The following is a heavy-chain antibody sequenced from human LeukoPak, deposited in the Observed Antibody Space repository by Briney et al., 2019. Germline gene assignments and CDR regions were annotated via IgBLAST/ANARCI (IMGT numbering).Heavy chain of an antibody. CDR3: ATGEAGATVDC. V-gene: IGHV1-24*01. D-gene: IGHD1-26*01. J-gene: IGHJ4*02. Sequence: ASVKVSCKVSGYTLTELSMHWVRQAPGKGLEWMGGFDPEDGETFYAQKFQGRVTMTEDTPADTAYMELSSLISEDTAIYYCATGEAGATVDCWGQGTLVTVSS. CDR1: GYTLTELS. CDR2: FDPEDGET.